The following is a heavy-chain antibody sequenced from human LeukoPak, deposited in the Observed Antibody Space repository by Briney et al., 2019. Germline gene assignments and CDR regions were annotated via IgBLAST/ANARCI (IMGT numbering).Heavy chain of an antibody. V-gene: IGHV4-59*08. CDR3: ARLNGGY. Sequence: SETLSLTGTGSGGSMRTYYWSWIRQPPGKGLEWIGYINYSGSTNYNPSLKSRVTISVDTSKNQFSLNLSSVTAADTAVYYCARLNGGYWGQGTLVTVSS. CDR2: INYSGST. D-gene: IGHD2-8*01. J-gene: IGHJ4*02. CDR1: GGSMRTYY.